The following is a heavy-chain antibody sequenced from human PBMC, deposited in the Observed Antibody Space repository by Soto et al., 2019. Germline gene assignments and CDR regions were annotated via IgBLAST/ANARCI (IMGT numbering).Heavy chain of an antibody. J-gene: IGHJ6*03. Sequence: GGSLRLSCAASGFTFSSYWMSWVRQAPGKGLEWVANIKQDGSEKYYVDSVKGRFTISRDNAKHSLYLQMNSRRAEDQAVHYCARELGYCSSTSCLLPGYYYYYYMDVWGKGTTVTVSS. CDR2: IKQDGSEK. V-gene: IGHV3-7*01. CDR3: ARELGYCSSTSCLLPGYYYYYYMDV. CDR1: GFTFSSYW. D-gene: IGHD2-2*01.